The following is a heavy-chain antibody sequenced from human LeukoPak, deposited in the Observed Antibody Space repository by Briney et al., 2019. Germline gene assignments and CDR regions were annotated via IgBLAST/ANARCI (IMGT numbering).Heavy chain of an antibody. CDR3: AKDDYGSGSFGGIY. J-gene: IGHJ4*02. Sequence: PGRSLRLSCAASGFTFSSYGMHWVREAPGKGLDWVAVISYDGSNKYYADSVKGRFTISRDNSKNTLYLQMNSLRAEDTAVYYCAKDDYGSGSFGGIYWGQGTLVTVSS. D-gene: IGHD3-10*01. CDR2: ISYDGSNK. CDR1: GFTFSSYG. V-gene: IGHV3-30*18.